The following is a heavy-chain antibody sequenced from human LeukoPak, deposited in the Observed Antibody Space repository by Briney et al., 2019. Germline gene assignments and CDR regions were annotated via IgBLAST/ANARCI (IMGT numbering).Heavy chain of an antibody. Sequence: ASVKVSCKASGYTFTGYYMHRVRQAPGQGLEWMGWINPNSGGTNYAQKFQGRVTMTRDTSISTAYMELSRLRSDDTAVYYCARDQSYSGYDYPFYWGQGTLVTVSS. V-gene: IGHV1-2*02. D-gene: IGHD5-12*01. CDR2: INPNSGGT. J-gene: IGHJ4*02. CDR1: GYTFTGYY. CDR3: ARDQSYSGYDYPFY.